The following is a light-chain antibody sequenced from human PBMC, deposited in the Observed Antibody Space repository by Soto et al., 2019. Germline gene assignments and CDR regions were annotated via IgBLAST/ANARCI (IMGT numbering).Light chain of an antibody. CDR3: HYQAPWSPPSR. V-gene: IGKV3-11*01. J-gene: IGKJ1*01. CDR2: DAS. CDR1: QSISYS. Sequence: EIVLTQSPATLSLSPGERGTLSCRASQSISYSLAWYQQKPGQAPRLLIHDASSRVTGVPARFSGSGSETDYTLTITSLKHKVYAGDLSHYQAPWSPPSRFSQGTKVDIK.